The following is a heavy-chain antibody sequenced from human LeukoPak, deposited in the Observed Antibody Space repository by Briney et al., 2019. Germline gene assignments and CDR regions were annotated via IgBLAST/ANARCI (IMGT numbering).Heavy chain of an antibody. Sequence: GGSLRLSCAASGFTFSSYAMNWVRQAPGKGLEWVSVISAGGGNTDYADSVKGRFAISRDNSKNTLYLQMSNLRAEDTAVYFCARGGGLDVWGQGATVTVSS. D-gene: IGHD3-16*01. J-gene: IGHJ6*02. V-gene: IGHV3-23*01. CDR3: ARGGGLDV. CDR2: ISAGGGNT. CDR1: GFTFSSYA.